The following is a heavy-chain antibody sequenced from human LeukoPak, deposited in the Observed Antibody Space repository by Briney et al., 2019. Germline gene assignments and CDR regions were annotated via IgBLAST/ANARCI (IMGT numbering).Heavy chain of an antibody. CDR1: GYTFTSYA. V-gene: IGHV1-3*01. CDR3: ARASPTLFRGYSGYLKYYYYGMDV. CDR2: INAGNGNT. Sequence: ASVKVSCKASGYTFTSYAMHWVRQAPGQRLEWMGWINAGNGNTKYSQKFQGRVTITRDTSASTAYMELSSLRSEDTAVYYCARASPTLFRGYSGYLKYYYYGMDVWGKGTMVTVSS. J-gene: IGHJ6*04. D-gene: IGHD5-12*01.